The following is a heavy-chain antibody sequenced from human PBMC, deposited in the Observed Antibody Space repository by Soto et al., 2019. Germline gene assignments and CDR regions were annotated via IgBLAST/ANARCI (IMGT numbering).Heavy chain of an antibody. D-gene: IGHD3-9*01. J-gene: IGHJ6*02. Sequence: QVQLVQSGAEVKKPGSSVKVSCKASGGTFSSYAISWVRQAPGQGLEWMGGIIPIFGTANYAQKFQGRVTITADESTSTAYMELSSLSSEDTAVYYCARSAALVISLIYYYYGMDVWGQGTTVTVSS. CDR1: GGTFSSYA. CDR2: IIPIFGTA. CDR3: ARSAALVISLIYYYYGMDV. V-gene: IGHV1-69*01.